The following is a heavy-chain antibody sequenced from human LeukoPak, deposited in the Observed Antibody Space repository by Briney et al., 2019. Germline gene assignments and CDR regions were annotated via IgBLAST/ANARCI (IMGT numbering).Heavy chain of an antibody. D-gene: IGHD3-3*01. V-gene: IGHV3-7*01. CDR1: GFTFTTYW. CDR3: ARSLYDSWTGYHHGSDI. J-gene: IGHJ3*02. CDR2: IKQDGSEK. Sequence: GGSLTLSCATSGFTFTTYWMNWVRQAPGKGLEWVANIKQDGSEKYYVDSVKGRFTISRDNAKISLFLEMKSLRAEDTAVYYCARSLYDSWTGYHHGSDIWGQGTMVTVSS.